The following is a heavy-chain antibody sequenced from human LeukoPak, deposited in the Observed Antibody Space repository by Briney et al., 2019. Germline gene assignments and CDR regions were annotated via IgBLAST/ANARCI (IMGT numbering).Heavy chain of an antibody. V-gene: IGHV3-23*01. CDR3: GREPNGDYIGAFDM. CDR2: IRGGGGSE. J-gene: IGHJ3*02. Sequence: PGGSLRLSCTASGFTFSAYAMMWVRQAPGKGPEWVSAIRGGGGSEFYADPVQGRFTISRDNYKNTLFLQINNLRPEATAVYYCGREPNGDYIGAFDMWGQGTMVTVSS. CDR1: GFTFSAYA. D-gene: IGHD4-17*01.